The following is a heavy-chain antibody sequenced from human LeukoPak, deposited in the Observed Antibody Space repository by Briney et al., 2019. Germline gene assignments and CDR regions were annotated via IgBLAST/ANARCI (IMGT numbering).Heavy chain of an antibody. CDR1: GYAFTSYG. V-gene: IGHV1-18*01. Sequence: ASVKVSCKASGYAFTSYGISWLRQAPGQGLEWMGWISAYNGNTNYAQKLQGRVTMTTDTSTSTAYMELRSLRSDDTAVYYCARDSTPYYDRYYMDVWGKGTTVTVSS. D-gene: IGHD3-3*01. CDR2: ISAYNGNT. J-gene: IGHJ6*03. CDR3: ARDSTPYYDRYYMDV.